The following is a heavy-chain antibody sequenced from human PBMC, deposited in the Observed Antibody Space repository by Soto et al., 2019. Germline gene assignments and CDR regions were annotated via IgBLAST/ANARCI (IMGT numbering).Heavy chain of an antibody. D-gene: IGHD3-3*01. V-gene: IGHV1-18*01. J-gene: IGHJ4*02. CDR2: ISAYNGNT. CDR3: ARVSVAITIFGVVPDLFDY. CDR1: GYTFTSYG. Sequence: ASVKVSCKASGYTFTSYGISWVRQAPGQGLEWMGWISAYNGNTNYAQKLQGRVTMTTDTSTSTAYMELRSLRSDDTAVYYCARVSVAITIFGVVPDLFDYWGQGTLVTVSS.